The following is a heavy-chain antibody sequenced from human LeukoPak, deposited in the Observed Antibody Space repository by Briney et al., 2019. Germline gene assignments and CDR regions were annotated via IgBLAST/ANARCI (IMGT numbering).Heavy chain of an antibody. CDR1: GYTFTSYG. J-gene: IGHJ5*02. Sequence: GASVKVSCKASGYTFTSYGISWVRQAPGLGLEWMGWISAYNGNTNYAQKLQGRVTMTTDTSTSTAYMELRSLRSDDTAVYYCARDSTEAAAGPNWFDPWGQGTLVTVSS. CDR3: ARDSTEAAAGPNWFDP. D-gene: IGHD6-13*01. V-gene: IGHV1-18*01. CDR2: ISAYNGNT.